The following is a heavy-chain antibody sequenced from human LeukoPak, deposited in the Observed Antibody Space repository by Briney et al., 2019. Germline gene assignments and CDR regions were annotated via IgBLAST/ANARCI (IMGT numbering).Heavy chain of an antibody. J-gene: IGHJ3*01. V-gene: IGHV3-23*01. CDR3: AKGGYFAFEF. Sequence: GGSLRLSCAASGFPFSNNDMQWVRQAPGKGLEWVSGISGSNGRTYYADSVKGRVTISRDNSKGTLYLQMNSLRAEDTAVYFCAKGGYFAFEFWGQGTLVTVSS. D-gene: IGHD2-2*03. CDR2: ISGSNGRT. CDR1: GFPFSNND.